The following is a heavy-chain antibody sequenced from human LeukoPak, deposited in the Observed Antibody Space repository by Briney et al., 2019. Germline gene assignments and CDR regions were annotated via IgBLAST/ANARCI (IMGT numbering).Heavy chain of an antibody. Sequence: GGSLRLSCAASGFTFRTYWMHWVRHAPGKGLMWVSRINSVGSITSYADSVKGRFTISRDNAMNTLYLQMNSLRVEDTAMYYCARGGDDFWSGPKVSWGQGTLVTVSS. CDR2: INSVGSIT. V-gene: IGHV3-74*01. CDR3: ARGGDDFWSGPKVS. D-gene: IGHD3-3*01. J-gene: IGHJ5*02. CDR1: GFTFRTYW.